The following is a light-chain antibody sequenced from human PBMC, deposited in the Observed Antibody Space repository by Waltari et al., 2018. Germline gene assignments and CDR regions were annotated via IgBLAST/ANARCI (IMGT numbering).Light chain of an antibody. J-gene: IGLJ2*01. CDR3: SSQSSNDVVL. V-gene: IGLV2-14*01. CDR1: SNAVGGYNS. CDR2: DVS. Sequence: QSALTQPASVSGSPGQSVTIFCAGTSNAVGGYNSVSWYQEHPSQAPRVIIYDVSDRPSGVSDRFSGSKSGNTASLTISGLQAEDEADYYCSSQSSNDVVLFGGGTKLTVL.